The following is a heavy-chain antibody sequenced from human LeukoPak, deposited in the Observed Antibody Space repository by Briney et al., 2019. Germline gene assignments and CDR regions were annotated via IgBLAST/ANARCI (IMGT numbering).Heavy chain of an antibody. Sequence: SETLSLTCTISGGSVSDYYWSWIRQSPGKGLEWIGYIYYTGSTTYNPSLKSRVTISVDRSKNQFSLILNSVTAADTALYYCARVTRRRTTGEIFGRYLDYWGLGTLVTVSS. J-gene: IGHJ4*02. D-gene: IGHD3-10*01. CDR2: IYYTGST. CDR3: ARVTRRRTTGEIFGRYLDY. V-gene: IGHV4-59*02. CDR1: GGSVSDYY.